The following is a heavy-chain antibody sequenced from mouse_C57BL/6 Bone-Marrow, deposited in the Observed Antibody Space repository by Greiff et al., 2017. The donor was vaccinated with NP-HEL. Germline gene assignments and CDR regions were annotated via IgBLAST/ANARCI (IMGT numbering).Heavy chain of an antibody. V-gene: IGHV1-64*01. CDR2: IHPNSGST. D-gene: IGHD3-2*02. Sequence: QVQLQQPGAELVKPGASVKLSCKASGYTFTSYWMHWVKQRPGQGLEWIGMIHPNSGSTNYNEKLKSKATLTVDKSSSTAYMQLSSLTSEDSAVYYCARSGSSGYGAYWDQGTLVTVSA. J-gene: IGHJ3*01. CDR1: GYTFTSYW. CDR3: ARSGSSGYGAY.